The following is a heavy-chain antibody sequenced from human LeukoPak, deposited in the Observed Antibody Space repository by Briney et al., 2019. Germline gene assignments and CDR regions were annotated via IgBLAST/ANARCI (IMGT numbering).Heavy chain of an antibody. CDR3: TRDYYDSRGSTPNKATPYSFDY. CDR2: IKSKTDGGTA. Sequence: PGGSLRLSCAASGSTFNNAWMSWVRQAPGKGLEWVGLIKSKTDGGTADYAAPVKGRFTISRDDSKNTLYLQMNSLKSEDTAVYYCTRDYYDSRGSTPNKATPYSFDYWGQGTLVTVSS. J-gene: IGHJ4*02. V-gene: IGHV3-15*01. CDR1: GSTFNNAW. D-gene: IGHD3-22*01.